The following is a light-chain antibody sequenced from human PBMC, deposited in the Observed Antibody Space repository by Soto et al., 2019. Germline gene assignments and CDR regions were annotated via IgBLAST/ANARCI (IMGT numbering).Light chain of an antibody. J-gene: IGKJ2*01. V-gene: IGKV3-15*01. CDR3: QQYNNWPGYT. CDR2: GAS. CDR1: QSVSSN. Sequence: EIVMTQSPATLSVSPGERATLSCRASQSVSSNLAWYQQKPGQAPRLLIYGASTRATGIPARFSGSGSGTEFTLTISGLQSEDVAVYYCQQYNNWPGYTFGQGTKLEIK.